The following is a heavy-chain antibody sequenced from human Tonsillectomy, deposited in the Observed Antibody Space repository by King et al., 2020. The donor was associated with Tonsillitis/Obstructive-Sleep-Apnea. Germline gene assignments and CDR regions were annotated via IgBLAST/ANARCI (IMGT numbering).Heavy chain of an antibody. CDR3: ARGVTIFGVVADAHWFDP. CDR2: IYHSGGT. CDR1: GGSISSSNW. D-gene: IGHD3-3*01. Sequence: QLQESGPGLVKPSGTLSLTCAVSGGSISSSNWWSWVRQPPGKGLEWIGEIYHSGGTNYNPSLKSRVTISVDKSKNQFSLKLSSVTAADTAVYYCARGVTIFGVVADAHWFDPWGQGTLVTVSS. J-gene: IGHJ5*02. V-gene: IGHV4-4*02.